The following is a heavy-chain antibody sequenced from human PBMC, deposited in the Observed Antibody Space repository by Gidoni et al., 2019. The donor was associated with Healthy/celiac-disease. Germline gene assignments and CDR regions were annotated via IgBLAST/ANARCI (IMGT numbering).Heavy chain of an antibody. D-gene: IGHD1-26*01. CDR1: GYTFTGYY. V-gene: IGHV1-2*02. CDR2: INPNSGGT. CDR3: ARMSARGSSRLLLGSAGWFDP. Sequence: QVQLVQSGAEVKKPGASVKVSCKASGYTFTGYYIHWVRQAPGQGLEWMGWINPNSGGTNYAQKFQGRVTMTRDTSISTAYMELSRLRSDDTAVYYCARMSARGSSRLLLGSAGWFDPWGQGTLVTVSS. J-gene: IGHJ5*02.